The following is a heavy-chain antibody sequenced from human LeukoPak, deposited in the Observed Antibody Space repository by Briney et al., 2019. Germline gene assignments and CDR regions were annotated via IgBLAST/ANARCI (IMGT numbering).Heavy chain of an antibody. D-gene: IGHD2-2*01. V-gene: IGHV1-69*06. CDR3: ARASTPYAPAFYGMDV. CDR2: IIPIFGTA. CDR1: GGTFSSYA. Sequence: PVKVSCKASGGTFSSYAISWVRQAPGQGLEWMGGIIPIFGTANYAQKFQGRVTITADKSTSTAYMELSSLRSEDTAVYYCARASTPYAPAFYGMDVWGKGTTVTVSS. J-gene: IGHJ6*04.